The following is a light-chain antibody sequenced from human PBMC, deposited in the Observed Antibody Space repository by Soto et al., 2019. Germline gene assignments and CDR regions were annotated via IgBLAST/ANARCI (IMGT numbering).Light chain of an antibody. CDR1: QSVSSTY. Sequence: EIVLTQSPGTLSLSPGERATLSCRASQSVSSTYVAWYQQKPGQAPRLLIYGASSRATGIPDGFSGSGSGTDFTLIINGLEPEDFAVYFCQLYDRSPLYTFGQGTKLEIK. J-gene: IGKJ2*01. CDR2: GAS. CDR3: QLYDRSPLYT. V-gene: IGKV3-20*01.